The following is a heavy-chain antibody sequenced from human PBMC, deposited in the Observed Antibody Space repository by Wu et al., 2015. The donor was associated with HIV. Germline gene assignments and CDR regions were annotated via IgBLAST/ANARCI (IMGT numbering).Heavy chain of an antibody. D-gene: IGHD2-2*01. J-gene: IGHJ3*02. CDR1: GYAFTTYY. CDR3: ARVTSYCSSTSCYDDAFDI. Sequence: QVQLVQSGAEVKKPGASVELSCKTSGYAFTTYYLHWVRQAPGQGLEWMGIINPSGGSTSYAQKFQGRVTMTRDTSTSTVYMELSSLRSEDTAVYYCARVTSYCSSTSCYDDAFDIWGQGTMVTVSS. CDR2: INPSGGST. V-gene: IGHV1-46*03.